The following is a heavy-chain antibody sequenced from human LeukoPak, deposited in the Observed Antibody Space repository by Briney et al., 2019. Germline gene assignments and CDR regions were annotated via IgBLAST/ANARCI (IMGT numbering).Heavy chain of an antibody. D-gene: IGHD1-26*01. CDR3: ARVSGSYSSYFDY. V-gene: IGHV3-33*01. CDR1: GFTFSNYG. Sequence: SGGALRLSCAASGFTFSNYGMHWVRQAPGNGLEWVAVIWYDGSNKYYADSVKGRFTISRDNSKNTLYLQMNSLRAEDTAVYYCARVSGSYSSYFDYWGQGTLVTVSS. J-gene: IGHJ4*02. CDR2: IWYDGSNK.